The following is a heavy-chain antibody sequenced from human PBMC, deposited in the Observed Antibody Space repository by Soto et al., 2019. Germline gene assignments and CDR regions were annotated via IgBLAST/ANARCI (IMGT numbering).Heavy chain of an antibody. CDR3: ARGLYDFWSGYYGDYYYGMDV. CDR1: GFTFSSYW. J-gene: IGHJ6*02. D-gene: IGHD3-3*01. V-gene: IGHV3-7*01. CDR2: IKQDGSEK. Sequence: QPGGSLRLSXAASGFTFSSYWMSWVRQAPGKGLEWVVNIKQDGSEKYYVDSVKGRFTISRDNAKNSLYLQMNSLRAEDTAVYYCARGLYDFWSGYYGDYYYGMDVWGQGTTVTVSS.